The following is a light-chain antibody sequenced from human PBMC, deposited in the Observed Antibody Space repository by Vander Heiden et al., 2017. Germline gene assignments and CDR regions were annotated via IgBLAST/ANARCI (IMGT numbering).Light chain of an antibody. J-gene: IGLJ3*02. CDR1: SSNIGARYD. CDR3: QCYDISLSAWV. V-gene: IGLV1-40*01. Sequence: QSVLTQPPSVPGAPGPTVTISCTGGSSNIGARYDVHWYQQLPGTAPKLLIYGNSDRPSGVPDRFSGSKSDTSGSLAITGLQAEDEADYYCQCYDISLSAWVFGGGTRLTVL. CDR2: GNS.